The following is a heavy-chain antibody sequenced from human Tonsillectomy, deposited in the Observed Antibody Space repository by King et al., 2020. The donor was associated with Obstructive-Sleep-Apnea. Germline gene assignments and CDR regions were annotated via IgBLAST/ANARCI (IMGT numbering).Heavy chain of an antibody. J-gene: IGHJ4*02. CDR2: INHSGIT. Sequence: VQLQQWGAGLLKPSETLSLTCAVYGVSFSGYYWSWIRQPPGKGLEWIGDINHSGITNYNPSLKSRVTISVDTSKKQLSLKGSSVTAADTAVYYCARGASGGNSNFDYWGQGTLVTVSS. CDR3: ARGASGGNSNFDY. CDR1: GVSFSGYY. V-gene: IGHV4-34*01. D-gene: IGHD4-23*01.